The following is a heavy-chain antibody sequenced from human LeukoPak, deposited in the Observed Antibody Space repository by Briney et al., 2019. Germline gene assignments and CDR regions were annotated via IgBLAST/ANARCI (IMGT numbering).Heavy chain of an antibody. V-gene: IGHV3-23*01. Sequence: PGGSLRLSCAASGFTFSSYAMSWVRQAPGKGLAWVSGISDSGRRTFYADCVKGRYTIYRDNSKNTLSLQMNSLRAEDTALYYCAKVIREVDMSHDYWGQGALVTVSS. CDR2: ISDSGRRT. CDR3: AKVIREVDMSHDY. D-gene: IGHD5-24*01. J-gene: IGHJ4*02. CDR1: GFTFSSYA.